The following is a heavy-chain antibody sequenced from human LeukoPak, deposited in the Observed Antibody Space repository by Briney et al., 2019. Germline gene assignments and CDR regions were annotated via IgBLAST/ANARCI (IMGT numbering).Heavy chain of an antibody. J-gene: IGHJ4*02. Sequence: GGALRLSCAASGFTLSDYYMSWIRQAPGKGLEWISYISSSGSNIYYADSVKGRFTMSRDNAKGSLYLQMNSLRAEDTAIYYCARRRDYFDYWGQGTLVTVSS. CDR2: ISSSGSNI. CDR3: ARRRDYFDY. V-gene: IGHV3-11*01. CDR1: GFTLSDYY.